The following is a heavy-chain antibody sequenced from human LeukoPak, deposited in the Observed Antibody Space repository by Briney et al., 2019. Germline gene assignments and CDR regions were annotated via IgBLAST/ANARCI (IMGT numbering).Heavy chain of an antibody. D-gene: IGHD6-19*01. V-gene: IGHV3-21*01. CDR3: ARCSSGWNVLDY. J-gene: IGHJ4*02. CDR2: ISSSSSYI. CDR1: GFTFSSYS. Sequence: AGGSPRLSCAASGFTFSSYSMNWVRQAPGKGLEWVSSISSSSSYIYYADSVKGRFTISRDNAKNSLYLQMNSLRAEDTAVYYCARCSSGWNVLDYWGQGTLVTVSS.